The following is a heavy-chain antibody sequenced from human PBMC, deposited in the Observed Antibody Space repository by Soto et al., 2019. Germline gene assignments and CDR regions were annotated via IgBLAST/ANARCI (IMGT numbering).Heavy chain of an antibody. CDR1: GDSIGTTHSY. CDR3: ARHEGNGNVWPLDY. CDR2: IHYSGST. V-gene: IGHV4-39*01. D-gene: IGHD2-8*01. J-gene: IGHJ4*02. Sequence: LSLTCTVSGDSIGTTHSYWAWIRQSPGKGLEWIGNIHYSGSTYYMPSLRSRATLSVDTSKNQFSLRLTSVTAEDTAVYYCARHEGNGNVWPLDYWGQGILVTVSS.